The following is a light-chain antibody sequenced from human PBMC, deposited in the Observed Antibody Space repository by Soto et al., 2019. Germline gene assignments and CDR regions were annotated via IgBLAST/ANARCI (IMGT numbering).Light chain of an antibody. V-gene: IGLV2-14*01. CDR1: SSDVGGYDY. Sequence: QSALTQPASVSGSPGQSITISCTGTSSDVGGYDYVSWYQQHPGKAPKLMIYNVRNRPSGVSNRFSGSKAGNTAPLTISGLQAEDEAAYYCSSYTSSSTVVFGGGTQLTVL. CDR3: SSYTSSSTVV. J-gene: IGLJ2*01. CDR2: NVR.